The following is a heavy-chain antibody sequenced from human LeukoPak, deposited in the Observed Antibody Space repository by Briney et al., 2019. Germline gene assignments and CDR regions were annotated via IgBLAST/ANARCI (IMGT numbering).Heavy chain of an antibody. Sequence: GGSLRLSCAASGFTFSDYYMSWIRQAPGKGLEGVSYLSSSGSTIYYADSVKGRFTISRDNAKNSLYLQMNSLRAEDTAVYYCARTGIAAPFDPWGQGTLVTVSS. V-gene: IGHV3-11*01. J-gene: IGHJ5*02. CDR3: ARTGIAAPFDP. CDR1: GFTFSDYY. D-gene: IGHD6-13*01. CDR2: LSSSGSTI.